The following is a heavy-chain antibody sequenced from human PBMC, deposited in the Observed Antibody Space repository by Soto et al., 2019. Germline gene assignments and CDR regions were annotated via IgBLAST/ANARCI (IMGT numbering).Heavy chain of an antibody. V-gene: IGHV3-30*18. J-gene: IGHJ4*02. CDR1: GFTFSSYG. CDR2: ISYDGGNE. Sequence: QVQLVLSGGGVVQPGRSLRLSCAGSGFTFSSYGIHWVRQDPGKGLEWVALISYDGGNEKYTESVKDRFTISRDDSHNVAYLQMSSLRTEDTAMYYCAKDRYSGTYPTDFDYWGQGSLVTVSS. D-gene: IGHD1-26*01. CDR3: AKDRYSGTYPTDFDY.